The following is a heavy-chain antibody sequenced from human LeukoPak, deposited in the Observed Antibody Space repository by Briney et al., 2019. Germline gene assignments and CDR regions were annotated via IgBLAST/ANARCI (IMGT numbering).Heavy chain of an antibody. CDR3: GKLFYSSGMYHFDY. D-gene: IGHD3-10*01. CDR1: GLPFSSYG. CDR2: ISYDGSNK. J-gene: IGHJ4*02. V-gene: IGHV3-30*18. Sequence: GGPLRLSCAASGLPFSSYGMHWVRQAPGKGLEWVVVISYDGSNKYYAASVKGGFTISRDNSKNTLYLHMNSLRAEDTAVFYCGKLFYSSGMYHFDYWGQGTLVTVSP.